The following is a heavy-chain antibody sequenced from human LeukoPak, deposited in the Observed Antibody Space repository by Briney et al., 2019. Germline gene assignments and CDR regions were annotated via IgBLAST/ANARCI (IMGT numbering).Heavy chain of an antibody. CDR3: AKYGYNRFDY. V-gene: IGHV3-23*01. CDR1: GFTFSSYV. CDR2: ISGSGSGGST. Sequence: AGSLRLSCEASGFTFSSYVMHWVRQAPGKGLEWVSSISGSGSGGSTYYADSVKGRFTISRDNSRNTLYLQMNSLGAEDTAVYYCAKYGYNRFDYWGQGTLVTVSS. J-gene: IGHJ4*02. D-gene: IGHD5-24*01.